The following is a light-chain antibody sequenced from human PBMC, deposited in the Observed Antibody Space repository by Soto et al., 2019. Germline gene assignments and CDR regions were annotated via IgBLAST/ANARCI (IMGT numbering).Light chain of an antibody. CDR2: KAS. CDR3: QHYNSYSEA. CDR1: QTISSW. V-gene: IGKV1-5*03. Sequence: DIQMTQSPSTLSGSVGDRVTITCRASQTISSWLAWYQQKPGKAPKLLNYKASTLKSGVPSRFSGSGSGTEFTLTISSLQPDEFATYYCQHYNSYSEAFGQGTKVELK. J-gene: IGKJ1*01.